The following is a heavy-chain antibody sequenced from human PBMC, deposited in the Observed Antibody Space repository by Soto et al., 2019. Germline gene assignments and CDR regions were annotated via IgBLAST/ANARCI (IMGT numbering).Heavy chain of an antibody. D-gene: IGHD3-3*01. Sequence: GGTLRLSCAVSGFTFSDAWMSWVCQAPGKGRGWGGRKKSVTDGGAQDYPAPVKGCCTISGEDTKNTLHLQMNGLKTEDTAVYYCTTFRAWSGYFSPFDSWGQGTLVTVSS. CDR3: TTFRAWSGYFSPFDS. V-gene: IGHV3-15*01. CDR2: KKSVTDGGAQ. CDR1: GFTFSDAW. J-gene: IGHJ4*02.